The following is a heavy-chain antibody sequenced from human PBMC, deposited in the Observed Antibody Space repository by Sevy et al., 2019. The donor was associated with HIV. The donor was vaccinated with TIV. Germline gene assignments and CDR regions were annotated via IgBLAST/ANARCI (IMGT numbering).Heavy chain of an antibody. D-gene: IGHD1-26*01. J-gene: IGHJ4*02. Sequence: GESLKISCAASGFTFSDYYMSWIRQAPGKGLEWVSYISSSGSTIYCADSVKGRFTISRDNAKNSLYLQMNSLRAEDTAVYYCASGEWEPTLGDYWGQGTLVTVSS. CDR3: ASGEWEPTLGDY. CDR2: ISSSGSTI. CDR1: GFTFSDYY. V-gene: IGHV3-11*01.